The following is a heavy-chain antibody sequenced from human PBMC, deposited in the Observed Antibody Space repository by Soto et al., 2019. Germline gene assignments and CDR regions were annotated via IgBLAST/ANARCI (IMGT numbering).Heavy chain of an antibody. CDR2: IIPILGIA. CDR1: GGTFSRYT. D-gene: IGHD6-13*01. J-gene: IGHJ6*02. CDR3: ARVTGIAAGGSVYYGMDV. Sequence: QVQLVQSGAEVKKPGSSVKVSCKASGGTFSRYTISWVRQAPGQGLEWMGRIIPILGIANYAQKFQGRVTITADKSTNTAYMELSSLRSEDTAVYYCARVTGIAAGGSVYYGMDVWGQGTTVTVSS. V-gene: IGHV1-69*02.